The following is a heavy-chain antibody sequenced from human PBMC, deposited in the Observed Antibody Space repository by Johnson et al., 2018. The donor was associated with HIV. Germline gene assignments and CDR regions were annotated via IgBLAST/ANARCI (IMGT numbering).Heavy chain of an antibody. CDR3: ARDQFYSSSWYDTFDI. V-gene: IGHV3-66*01. D-gene: IGHD6-13*01. J-gene: IGHJ3*02. CDR1: GFTVSSNY. Sequence: MQLVESGGGLVQPGGSLRLSCAASGFTVSSNYMSWVRQAPGKGLEWVSVIYSGGRTYYADSVKGRFTISRASSKNTLYLQMNSLRAEDTAVYYCARDQFYSSSWYDTFDIWGQGTMVTVSS. CDR2: IYSGGRT.